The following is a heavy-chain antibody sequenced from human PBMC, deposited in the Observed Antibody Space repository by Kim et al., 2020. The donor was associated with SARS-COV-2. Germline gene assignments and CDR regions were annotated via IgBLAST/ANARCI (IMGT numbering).Heavy chain of an antibody. CDR3: ARGSGAPTVTPFDY. CDR1: GNSITNFH. D-gene: IGHD4-17*01. Sequence: SETPSLTCTVSGNSITNFHWSWIRQPPGKGLEYIGYVDDSGNTNYSPSLRSRVTISVDTSKNQFSLNLRSLTAADTAVYYCARGSGAPTVTPFDYWGQG. V-gene: IGHV4-59*13. J-gene: IGHJ4*02. CDR2: VDDSGNT.